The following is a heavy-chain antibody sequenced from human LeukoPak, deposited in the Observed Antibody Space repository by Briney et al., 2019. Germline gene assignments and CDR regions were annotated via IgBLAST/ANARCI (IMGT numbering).Heavy chain of an antibody. CDR2: IYSGGST. CDR1: GFPVSSNY. Sequence: GGSLRLSCAASGFPVSSNYMSWVPPALGEGLEGVSVIYSGGSTYYADPVKGRFTISRDNSKNTLYLQMNSLRAEDTAVYYCARYDFWSGLYYYYYMDVWGKGTTVTVSS. D-gene: IGHD3-3*01. CDR3: ARYDFWSGLYYYYYMDV. J-gene: IGHJ6*03. V-gene: IGHV3-66*02.